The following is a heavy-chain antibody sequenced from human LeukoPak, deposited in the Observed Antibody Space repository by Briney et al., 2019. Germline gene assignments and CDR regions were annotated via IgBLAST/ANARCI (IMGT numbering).Heavy chain of an antibody. CDR1: GFTFSSYG. CDR2: IWYDGSNK. D-gene: IGHD6-19*01. CDR3: ARGARAVAGYDGDAFDI. Sequence: GSLRLSCAASGFTFSSYGMHWVRQAPGKGLEWVAVIWYDGSNKYYADSVKGRFTISRDNSKNTLYLQMNSLRAEDTAVYYCARGARAVAGYDGDAFDIWGQGTMVTVSS. V-gene: IGHV3-33*01. J-gene: IGHJ3*02.